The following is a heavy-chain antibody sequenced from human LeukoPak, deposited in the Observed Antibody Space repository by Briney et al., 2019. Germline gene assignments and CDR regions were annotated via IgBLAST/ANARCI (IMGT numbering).Heavy chain of an antibody. D-gene: IGHD1-26*01. CDR1: GGSFRGYY. CDR2: INHSGRT. V-gene: IGHV4-34*01. CDR3: ARTYSGSYARIGAFDI. Sequence: SETLSLTCAVYGGSFRGYYWRWIRQPPRKGHEWIGEINHSGRTNYNPSLKSRVTISVDTSKNQFSLKLSSVTAADTAVYYCARTYSGSYARIGAFDIWGQGTMVTASS. J-gene: IGHJ3*02.